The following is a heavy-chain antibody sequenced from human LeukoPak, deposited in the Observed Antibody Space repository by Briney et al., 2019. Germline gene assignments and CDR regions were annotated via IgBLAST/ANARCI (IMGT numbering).Heavy chain of an antibody. CDR2: IYYSGST. J-gene: IGHJ5*02. D-gene: IGHD6-13*01. CDR3: ARAGIGIEVAGTIHNWFDP. V-gene: IGHV4-30-4*08. Sequence: KPSETLSLTCTVSGGSSSSGDYFWNWIRQPPGKGLEWIGYIYYSGSTYYNPSLKSRVSKSVDTSKNQFSLKLSSVTAADTAVYYCARAGIGIEVAGTIHNWFDPWGQGTQVTVSS. CDR1: GGSSSSGDYF.